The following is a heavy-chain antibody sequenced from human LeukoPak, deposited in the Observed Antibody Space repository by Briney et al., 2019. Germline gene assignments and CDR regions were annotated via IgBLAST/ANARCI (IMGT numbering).Heavy chain of an antibody. CDR1: GFMFSKYD. J-gene: IGHJ4*02. Sequence: PGGSLRLSCAASGFMFSKYDMHWVRQVTGKGLEWVSGIDRDGVTYYSGSVKGRFTISRDNAKNSLYLQMNSLRAEDTAVYYCASPLGYYDSSGGGPFDYWGQGTLVTVSS. CDR3: ASPLGYYDSSGGGPFDY. D-gene: IGHD3-22*01. V-gene: IGHV3-13*01. CDR2: IDRDGVT.